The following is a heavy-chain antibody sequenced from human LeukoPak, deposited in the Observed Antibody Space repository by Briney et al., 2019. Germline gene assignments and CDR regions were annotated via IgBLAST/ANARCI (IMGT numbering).Heavy chain of an antibody. Sequence: PSETLSLTCKVSGGSISTYYWSWFRQPPGKGLEWIGYIYNSGSTTYNPSLKSRVTISVDTSKNQFSLKLTSVTATDTAVYYCARHGSGWSFDYWDQGALVTVSS. CDR3: ARHGSGWSFDY. D-gene: IGHD6-19*01. J-gene: IGHJ4*02. CDR2: IYNSGST. CDR1: GGSISTYY. V-gene: IGHV4-59*01.